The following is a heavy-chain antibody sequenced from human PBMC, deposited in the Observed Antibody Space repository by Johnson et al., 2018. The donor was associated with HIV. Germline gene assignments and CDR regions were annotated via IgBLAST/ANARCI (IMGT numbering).Heavy chain of an antibody. CDR2: TWYDGSNK. D-gene: IGHD2-15*01. V-gene: IGHV3-33*08. J-gene: IGHJ3*02. CDR3: TTGEQGSGAFDI. CDR1: GFTFSNAW. Sequence: QVQLVESGGGVVQPGRSLRLSCAASGFTFSNAWMSWVRQAPGKGLEWVAVTWYDGSNKYYADSVKGRFTISRDNSKNTLYMQMNSLRAEDTAVYYCTTGEQGSGAFDIWGQGTMVTVSS.